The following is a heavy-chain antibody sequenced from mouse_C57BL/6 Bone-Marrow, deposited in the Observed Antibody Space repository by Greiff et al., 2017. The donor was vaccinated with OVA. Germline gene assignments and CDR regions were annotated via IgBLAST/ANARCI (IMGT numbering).Heavy chain of an antibody. D-gene: IGHD2-1*01. CDR1: GFTFSSYA. CDR2: ISDGGSYT. V-gene: IGHV5-4*01. CDR3: AGDLLWPPAWFAY. J-gene: IGHJ3*01. Sequence: DVKLVESGGGLVKPGGSLKLSCAASGFTFSSYAMSWVRQTPEKRLEWVATISDGGSYTYYPDNVKGRFTISRDNAKNNLYLQMSHLKSEDTAMYYCAGDLLWPPAWFAYWGQGTLVTVSA.